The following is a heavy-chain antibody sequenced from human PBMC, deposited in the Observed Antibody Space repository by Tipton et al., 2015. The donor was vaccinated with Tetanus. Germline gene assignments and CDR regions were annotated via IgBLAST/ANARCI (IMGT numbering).Heavy chain of an antibody. D-gene: IGHD5-12*01. CDR2: IYAPGIT. Sequence: TLSLTCTVSGGSITSNYWTWIRQPAGKGLEWIGRIYAPGITNYNPSLKSRVSMSVDTSKNQFSLRLSSVTAADTAVYYRARVRRGATTDLDYWGQGTLVTVSS. J-gene: IGHJ4*02. CDR3: ARVRRGATTDLDY. CDR1: GGSITSNY. V-gene: IGHV4-4*07.